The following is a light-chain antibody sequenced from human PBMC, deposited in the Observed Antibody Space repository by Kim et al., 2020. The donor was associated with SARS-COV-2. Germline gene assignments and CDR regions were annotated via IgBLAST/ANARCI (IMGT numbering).Light chain of an antibody. CDR3: HQYSSSPAT. J-gene: IGKJ1*01. CDR1: QSVSSNY. Sequence: SPGDRATLSCRARQSVSSNYFAWYQQPPRQAPSLLIYGASSRATGIPDRFSGSGSGTDFTLTITRLEPEDFAVYSCHQYSSSPATFGQGTKVDIK. CDR2: GAS. V-gene: IGKV3-20*01.